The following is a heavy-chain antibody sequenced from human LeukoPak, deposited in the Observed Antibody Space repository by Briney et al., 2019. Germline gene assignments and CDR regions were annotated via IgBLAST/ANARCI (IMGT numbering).Heavy chain of an antibody. CDR1: GASISSGSYY. D-gene: IGHD3-10*01. CDR2: IYTSGST. CDR3: AKHYMGSSYNRGCDC. V-gene: IGHV4-61*02. J-gene: IGHJ4*02. Sequence: PSETLSLTCTVSGASISSGSYYWSWIRQPAGKGLEWIGRIYTSGSTNYNPSLKSRVTMSVDTSKNQFSLKLSSVTAADTAVYYCAKHYMGSSYNRGCDCWGQGTQVTVSS.